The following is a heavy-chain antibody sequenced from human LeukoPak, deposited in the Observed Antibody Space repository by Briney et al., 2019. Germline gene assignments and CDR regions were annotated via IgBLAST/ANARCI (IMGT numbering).Heavy chain of an antibody. J-gene: IGHJ3*02. V-gene: IGHV3-53*01. Sequence: GGSLRLSCAASGFTVSSNYMSWVRQAPGKGLEWVSVIYSGGSTYYADSVKGRFTISRDNSKNTLYLQMNSLRAEDTAVYYCAREYSSSSYAIDIWGQGTMVTVSS. CDR1: GFTVSSNY. CDR3: AREYSSSSYAIDI. CDR2: IYSGGST. D-gene: IGHD6-6*01.